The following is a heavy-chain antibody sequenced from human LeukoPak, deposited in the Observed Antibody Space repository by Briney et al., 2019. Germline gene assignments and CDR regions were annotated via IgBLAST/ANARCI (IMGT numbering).Heavy chain of an antibody. CDR2: IRYDGSNK. J-gene: IGHJ4*02. Sequence: PGGSLRLSCAASGFTFSSYGMHWVRQAPGKGLEWVAFIRYDGSNKYYADSVKGRFTISRDNSKNTLYLQMNGLRAEDTAVYYCAKGHIAVAGTGYWGQGTLVTVSS. CDR1: GFTFSSYG. CDR3: AKGHIAVAGTGY. V-gene: IGHV3-30*02. D-gene: IGHD6-19*01.